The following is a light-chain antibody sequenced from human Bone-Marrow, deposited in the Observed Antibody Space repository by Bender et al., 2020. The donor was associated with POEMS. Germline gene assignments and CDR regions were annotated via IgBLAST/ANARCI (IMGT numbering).Light chain of an antibody. V-gene: IGLV2-14*02. Sequence: QSVLTQPASVSGSPGQSITISCTGTSSDVGTYTLVSWYQPHPGKAPKLMIYEGSERPSGVPDRFSGSKSGTSASLAITGLQSDDEAIYFCVAWDASLNGWVFGGGTKLTVL. CDR2: EGS. CDR1: SSDVGTYTL. CDR3: VAWDASLNGWV. J-gene: IGLJ3*02.